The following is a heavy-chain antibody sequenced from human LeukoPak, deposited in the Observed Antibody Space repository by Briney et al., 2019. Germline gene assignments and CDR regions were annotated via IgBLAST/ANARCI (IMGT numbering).Heavy chain of an antibody. V-gene: IGHV1-18*01. CDR3: ARDPYSSSVNWFDP. CDR1: GYTFTSYG. CDR2: ISAYNGNT. J-gene: IGHJ5*02. D-gene: IGHD6-6*01. Sequence: RASVKVSCKASGYTFTSYGISWVRQAPGQGLEWMGWISAYNGNTNYAQKLQGRVTMTTDTSTSTAYMELRSLRSDDTAVYYCARDPYSSSVNWFDPWGQGTLVTVSS.